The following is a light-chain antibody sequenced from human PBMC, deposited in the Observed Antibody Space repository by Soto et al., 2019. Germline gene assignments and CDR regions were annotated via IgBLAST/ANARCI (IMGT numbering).Light chain of an antibody. CDR3: AAWDDRLGVV. CDR1: SSNIGSNY. J-gene: IGLJ2*01. Sequence: QSVLTQPPSASGTPGQRVTISCSGSSSNIGSNYVYWYQQLPGTAPKLLIYRNNQRPSGVPDRFSGSKSGTSASLAISGLRSEDEADYYCAAWDDRLGVVFGGGTKLTVL. CDR2: RNN. V-gene: IGLV1-47*01.